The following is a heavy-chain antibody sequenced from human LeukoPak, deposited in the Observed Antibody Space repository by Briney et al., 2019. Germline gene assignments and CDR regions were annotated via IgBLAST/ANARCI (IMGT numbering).Heavy chain of an antibody. CDR1: GYTFTGYY. CDR3: ARVGQGYCSSTSCYSTNKYYFDY. CDR2: ISPNSGGT. D-gene: IGHD2-2*01. Sequence: GASVKVSCKASGYTFTGYYMHWVRQAPGQGLELMGWISPNSGGTNYAQKFQGRVTMTRDTSISTAYMELSRLRSDDTAVYYCARVGQGYCSSTSCYSTNKYYFDYWGQGTLVTVSS. J-gene: IGHJ4*02. V-gene: IGHV1-2*02.